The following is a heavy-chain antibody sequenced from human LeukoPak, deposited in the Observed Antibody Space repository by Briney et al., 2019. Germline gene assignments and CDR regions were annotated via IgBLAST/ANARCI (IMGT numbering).Heavy chain of an antibody. V-gene: IGHV4-59*01. CDR3: ASDTGRDGGFDY. D-gene: IGHD1-1*01. J-gene: IGHJ4*02. Sequence: SETLSLTCTVSGDSITSYHWSWIRQPPGKGPEWIGFIHYTGTTNYSPSLRSRVTISVDTSKNQFSLKLSSVTAADTAVYYCASDTGRDGGFDYWGQGTLVTVSS. CDR1: GDSITSYH. CDR2: IHYTGTT.